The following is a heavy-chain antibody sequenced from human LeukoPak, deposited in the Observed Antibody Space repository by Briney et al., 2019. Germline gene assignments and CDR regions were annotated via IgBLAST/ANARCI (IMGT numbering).Heavy chain of an antibody. CDR1: GFTFSSYA. CDR2: ISYDGSNK. CDR3: ARDRNYGMDV. Sequence: GRSLRLSCAASGFTFSSYAIHWVRQAPGKGLEWVAVISYDGSNKYYADSVKGRFTISRDNSKNTLYLQMNSLRAEDTAVYYCARDRNYGMDVWGQGTTVTVSS. J-gene: IGHJ6*02. V-gene: IGHV3-30*04.